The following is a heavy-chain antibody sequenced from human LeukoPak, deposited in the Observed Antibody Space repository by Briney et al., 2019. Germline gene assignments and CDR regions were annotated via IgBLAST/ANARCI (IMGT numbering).Heavy chain of an antibody. CDR1: GFTFSSYS. Sequence: GGSLRLSCAASGFTFSSYSMNWVRQAPGKWLEWVSSISSSSSYIYYADSVKGRFTISRDNAKNSLYLQMNSLRAEDTAVYYCARVSGIAARQGKDWFDPWGQGTLVTVSS. CDR3: ARVSGIAARQGKDWFDP. CDR2: ISSSSSYI. D-gene: IGHD6-6*01. V-gene: IGHV3-21*01. J-gene: IGHJ5*02.